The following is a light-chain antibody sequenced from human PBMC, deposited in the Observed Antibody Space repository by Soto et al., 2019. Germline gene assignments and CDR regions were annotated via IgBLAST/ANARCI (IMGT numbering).Light chain of an antibody. CDR1: NSDVGNYNY. CDR3: SSYAGTNTRYL. J-gene: IGLJ1*01. V-gene: IGLV2-8*01. CDR2: EVN. Sequence: QSVLTPPPSASGSPGQSVTISCTGANSDVGNYNYVSWYQQHPGKAPKLMIYEVNKRPSGVPDRFSGSKSGNTASLTVSGLQAEDEADYYCSSYAGTNTRYLFGSGTKVTVL.